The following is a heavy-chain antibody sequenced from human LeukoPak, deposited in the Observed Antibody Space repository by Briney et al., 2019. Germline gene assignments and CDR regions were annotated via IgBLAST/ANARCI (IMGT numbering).Heavy chain of an antibody. CDR2: MSGSGGST. J-gene: IGHJ4*02. Sequence: GGSLRLSCAASGFTFSSYSMNWVRQAPGKGLEWVSGMSGSGGSTYYADSVKGRFTISRDNSKNTLYLQMNSLRAEDTAVYYCAKDQKEGNYYDSSGYYSLDYFDYWGQGTLVTVSS. D-gene: IGHD3-22*01. CDR3: AKDQKEGNYYDSSGYYSLDYFDY. CDR1: GFTFSSYS. V-gene: IGHV3-23*01.